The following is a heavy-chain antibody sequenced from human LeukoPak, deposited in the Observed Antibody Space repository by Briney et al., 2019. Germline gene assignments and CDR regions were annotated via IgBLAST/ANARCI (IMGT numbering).Heavy chain of an antibody. CDR3: ASRRTGSYSSFDYYYYMDV. Sequence: PGGSLRLSCAVSGFTVSSNYMSWVRQAPGKGLEWVSYISSSSSTIYYADSVKGRFTISRDNAENSLYLQMNSLRAEDTAVYYCASRRTGSYSSFDYYYYMDVWGKGTTVTVSS. J-gene: IGHJ6*03. CDR2: ISSSSSTI. D-gene: IGHD3-16*01. V-gene: IGHV3-48*01. CDR1: GFTVSSNY.